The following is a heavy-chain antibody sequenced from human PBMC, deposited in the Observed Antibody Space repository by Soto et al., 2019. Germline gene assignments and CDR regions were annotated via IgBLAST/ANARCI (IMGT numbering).Heavy chain of an antibody. Sequence: SETLSLTCTVSGGSISSYYWIWIRQPPGKGLEWIGYIYYSGSTNYNPSLKSRVTISVDTSKNQFSLKLSSVTAADTAVYYCARGGYSYGYHYYYYYGMDVWGQGTTVT. V-gene: IGHV4-59*01. CDR3: ARGGYSYGYHYYYYYGMDV. CDR2: IYYSGST. D-gene: IGHD5-18*01. J-gene: IGHJ6*02. CDR1: GGSISSYY.